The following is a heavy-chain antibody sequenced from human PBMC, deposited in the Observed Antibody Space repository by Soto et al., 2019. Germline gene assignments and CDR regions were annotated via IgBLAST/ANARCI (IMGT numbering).Heavy chain of an antibody. J-gene: IGHJ6*02. CDR3: ARVSGSYYSGMDV. Sequence: QVQLQESGPGLVKPSGTLSLTCAVSGGSISSSNWWSWVRQPPGKGLEWIGEIYHSGSTNYNPSLKIRVTISVDKSKNQFSLKLNPVTAADTALYYCARVSGSYYSGMDVWGQGPTVTVSS. CDR1: GGSISSSNW. CDR2: IYHSGST. V-gene: IGHV4-4*02.